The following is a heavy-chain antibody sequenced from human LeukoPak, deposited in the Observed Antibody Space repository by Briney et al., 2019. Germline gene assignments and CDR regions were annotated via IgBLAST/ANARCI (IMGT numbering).Heavy chain of an antibody. Sequence: GRSLRLSCAASGFTFSSYGMHWVRQAPGRGLEWVAVISYDGSNKYYADSVKGRFTISRDNSKNTLYLQMNSPRAEDTAVYYCAKELIESYLYYYYYYMDVWGKGTTVTVSS. V-gene: IGHV3-30*18. CDR3: AKELIESYLYYYYYYMDV. CDR2: ISYDGSNK. J-gene: IGHJ6*03. D-gene: IGHD3-16*02. CDR1: GFTFSSYG.